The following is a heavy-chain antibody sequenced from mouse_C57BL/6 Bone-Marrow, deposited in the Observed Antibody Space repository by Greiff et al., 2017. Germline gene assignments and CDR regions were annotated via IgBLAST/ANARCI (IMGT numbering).Heavy chain of an antibody. CDR1: GYTFTSYW. V-gene: IGHV1-50*01. J-gene: IGHJ4*01. CDR3: AREWGPVYYCVYSYAMDY. Sequence: QVQLQQPGAELVKPGASVKLSCKASGYTFTSYWMQWVKQRPGQGLEWIGEIDPSDSYTNYNQKFKGKATLTVDTSSSTAYMQLRSLTSDDSAVFYCAREWGPVYYCVYSYAMDYWCQGTSVTVSS. CDR2: IDPSDSYT. D-gene: IGHD1-1*01.